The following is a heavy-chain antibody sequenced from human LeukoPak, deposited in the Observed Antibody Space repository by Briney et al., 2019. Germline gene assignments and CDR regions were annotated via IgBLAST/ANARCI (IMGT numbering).Heavy chain of an antibody. CDR1: GFTFSSYA. CDR2: ISGSGGST. J-gene: IGHJ4*02. V-gene: IGHV3-23*01. CDR3: AKKTGGNYPFDW. D-gene: IGHD1-26*01. Sequence: PGGSLRLSCAASGFTFSSYAMSWVRQAPGKGLEWVSAISGSGGSTYYADSVKGRFTISRDNSKNMLFLQMNSLRAEDTAVYYCAKKTGGNYPFDWWGQGTLVTVSS.